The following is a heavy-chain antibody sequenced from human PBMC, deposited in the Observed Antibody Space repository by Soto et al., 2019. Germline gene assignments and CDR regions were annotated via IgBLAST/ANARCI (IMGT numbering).Heavy chain of an antibody. V-gene: IGHV5-51*01. Sequence: GESLKISCKGSGYSFTSYWIGWVRQMPRKGLEWMGIIYPGDSDTRYSPSFQGQVTISADKSISTAYLQWSSLKASDTAMYYCARQAVYYYDSSGYYNWFDPWGQGTLVTVSS. D-gene: IGHD3-22*01. J-gene: IGHJ5*02. CDR3: ARQAVYYYDSSGYYNWFDP. CDR1: GYSFTSYW. CDR2: IYPGDSDT.